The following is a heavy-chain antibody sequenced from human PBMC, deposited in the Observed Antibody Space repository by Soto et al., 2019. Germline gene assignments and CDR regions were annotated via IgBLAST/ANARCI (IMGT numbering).Heavy chain of an antibody. CDR3: ARDFVVGGPTINYYYGMDV. J-gene: IGHJ6*02. D-gene: IGHD1-26*01. CDR1: GFTVSSNY. V-gene: IGHV3-66*01. CDR2: IYSAGNT. Sequence: PGGSLRLSCAASGFTVSSNYMSWVRQAPGKGLEWISIIYSAGNTYYADSVKGRFTISRDNSKNTPYLQMNSLGAEDTAVYYCARDFVVGGPTINYYYGMDVWGQGT.